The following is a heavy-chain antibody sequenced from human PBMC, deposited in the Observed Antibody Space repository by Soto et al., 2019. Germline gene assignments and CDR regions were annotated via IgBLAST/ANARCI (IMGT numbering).Heavy chain of an antibody. J-gene: IGHJ3*02. Sequence: SETLSLTGTVSGGAISSSSYYWCWIRQPPGKGLEWIGSIYYSGSTYYNPSLKSRVTISVDTSKNQFSLKLSSVTAADTAVYYCARHNGGSGWYYGGRGAFDIWGQGTMVTVSS. CDR1: GGAISSSSYY. D-gene: IGHD6-19*01. V-gene: IGHV4-39*01. CDR2: IYYSGST. CDR3: ARHNGGSGWYYGGRGAFDI.